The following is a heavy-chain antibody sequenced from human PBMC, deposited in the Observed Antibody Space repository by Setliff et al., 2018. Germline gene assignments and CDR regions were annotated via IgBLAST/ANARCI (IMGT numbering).Heavy chain of an antibody. CDR1: DGSLSTYY. J-gene: IGHJ4*02. V-gene: IGHV4-59*01. CDR3: ARGGTFRYFDF. Sequence: PSETLPLTCTVSDGSLSTYYWSWIRQPPGKGLEFIGYVYYSGTANYSPSLRSRLTISVDTSKNQFSLKLGSVTAADTAVYYCARGGTFRYFDFWGQGAPVTVSS. CDR2: VYYSGTA. D-gene: IGHD5-12*01.